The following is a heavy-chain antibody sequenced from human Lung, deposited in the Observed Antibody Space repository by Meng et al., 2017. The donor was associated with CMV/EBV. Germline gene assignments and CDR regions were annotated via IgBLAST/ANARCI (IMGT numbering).Heavy chain of an antibody. CDR3: ARRGYCSSTSRCPESFFDY. D-gene: IGHD2-2*01. Sequence: SXTLSLXCTVSGGSISSSSYYWGWIRQPPGKGLEWIGSIYYSGSTYYNPSLKSRVTISVDTSKNQFSLKLSSVTAADTAVYYCARRGYCSSTSRCPESFFDYWXQGNXVNGAS. V-gene: IGHV4-39*01. CDR1: GGSISSSSYY. CDR2: IYYSGST. J-gene: IGHJ4*02.